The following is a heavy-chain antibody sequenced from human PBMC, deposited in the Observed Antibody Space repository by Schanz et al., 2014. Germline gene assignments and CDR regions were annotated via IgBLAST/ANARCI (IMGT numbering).Heavy chain of an antibody. CDR1: GFTFSSYA. J-gene: IGHJ6*01. Sequence: SCAASGFTFSSYAMSWVRQAPGKGLEWVSVISVSGATTYYADSVKGRFTFSRYNPRNTMYLYMKRLGADEAVMYSCECFCTPGSTNQHVAWREANLVDYY. V-gene: IGHV3-23*01. CDR2: ISVSGATT. CDR3: ECFCTPGSTNQHVAWREANLVDYY. D-gene: IGHD2-15*01.